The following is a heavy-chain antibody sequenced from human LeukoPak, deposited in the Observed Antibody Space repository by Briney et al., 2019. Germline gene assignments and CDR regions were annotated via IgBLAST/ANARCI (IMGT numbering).Heavy chain of an antibody. CDR1: GFTFSSYA. Sequence: GGSLRLSCAASGFTFSSYAMSWVRQAPGKGLEWVSSISSSSSYIYYADSAKGRFTISRDNAKNSLYLQMNSLRAEDTAVYYCARGGLWDSSGYGDIWGQGTMVTVSS. V-gene: IGHV3-21*01. CDR3: ARGGLWDSSGYGDI. CDR2: ISSSSSYI. D-gene: IGHD3-22*01. J-gene: IGHJ3*02.